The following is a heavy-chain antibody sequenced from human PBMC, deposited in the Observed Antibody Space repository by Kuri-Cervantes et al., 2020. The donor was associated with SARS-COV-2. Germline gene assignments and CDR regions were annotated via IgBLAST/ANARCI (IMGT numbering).Heavy chain of an antibody. V-gene: IGHV3-30-3*01. J-gene: IGHJ5*02. CDR3: AKAALGYCSGGSCYNNWFDP. Sequence: LSLTCAASGFTFSSYAMHWVRQAPGKGLEWVAVISYDGSNKYYADSVKGRFTISRDNSKNTLYLQMNSLRAEDTAVYYCAKAALGYCSGGSCYNNWFDPWGQGTLVTVSS. CDR2: ISYDGSNK. CDR1: GFTFSSYA. D-gene: IGHD2-15*01.